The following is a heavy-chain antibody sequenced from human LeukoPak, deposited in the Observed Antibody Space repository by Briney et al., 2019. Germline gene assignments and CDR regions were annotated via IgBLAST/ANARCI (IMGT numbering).Heavy chain of an antibody. CDR1: GFTFNTYA. CDR2: ISGSGGTT. V-gene: IGHV3-23*01. D-gene: IGHD3-10*01. CDR3: ARGMRYYGSGSPIYMDV. J-gene: IGHJ6*03. Sequence: GGSLRLSCAASGFTFNTYAMTWVRQAPGKGLEWVSVISGSGGTTFYADSVKGRFTISRDNSKNTLYLQMNSLRAEDTAVYYCARGMRYYGSGSPIYMDVWGKGTTVTISS.